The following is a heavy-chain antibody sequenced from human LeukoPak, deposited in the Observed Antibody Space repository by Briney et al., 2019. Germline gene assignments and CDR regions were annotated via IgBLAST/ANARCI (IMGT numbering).Heavy chain of an antibody. D-gene: IGHD4-11*01. CDR2: ISYDGSNK. J-gene: IGHJ6*02. CDR3: ARDLQENGMDV. V-gene: IGHV3-30-3*01. Sequence: GGSLRLSCAASGFTFSSYAMHWVRQAPGKGLEWVAVISYDGSNKYYADSVKGRFTISRDNSKNTLYQQMNSLRAEDTAVYYCARDLQENGMDVWGQGTTVTVSS. CDR1: GFTFSSYA.